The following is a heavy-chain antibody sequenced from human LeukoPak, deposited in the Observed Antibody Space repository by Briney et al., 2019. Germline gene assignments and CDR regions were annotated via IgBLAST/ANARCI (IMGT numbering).Heavy chain of an antibody. V-gene: IGHV4-39*07. CDR1: GGSISSSSYY. D-gene: IGHD1-26*01. CDR2: IYYSGST. CDR3: ARDQSYWDFDP. J-gene: IGHJ5*02. Sequence: SETLSLTCTVSGGSISSSSYYWGWIRQPPGKGLEWIGSIYYSGSTYYNPSLKSRVTISVDTSKNQFSLKLSSVTAADTAVYYCARDQSYWDFDPWGQGTLVTVPS.